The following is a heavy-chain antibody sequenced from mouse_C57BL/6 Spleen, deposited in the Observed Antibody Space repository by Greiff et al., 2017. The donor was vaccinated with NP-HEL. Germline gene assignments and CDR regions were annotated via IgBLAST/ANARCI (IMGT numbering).Heavy chain of an antibody. J-gene: IGHJ2*01. CDR2: IYPRSGNT. V-gene: IGHV1-81*01. CDR3: ARDYDGYYPYYFDY. Sequence: QVQLKQSGAELARPGASVKLSCKASGYTFTSYGISWVKQRTGQGLEWIGEIYPRSGNTYYNEKFKGKATLTADKSSSTAYMELRSLTSEDSAVYFCARDYDGYYPYYFDYWGQGTTLTVSS. CDR1: GYTFTSYG. D-gene: IGHD2-3*01.